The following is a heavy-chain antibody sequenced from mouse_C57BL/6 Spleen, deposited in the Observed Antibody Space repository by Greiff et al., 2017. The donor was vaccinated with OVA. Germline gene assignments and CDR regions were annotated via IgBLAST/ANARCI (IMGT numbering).Heavy chain of an antibody. Sequence: VQLQQPGAELVKPGASVKLSCKASGYTFTSYWMHWVKQRPGQGLEWIGMIHPNSGSTNYNEKFKSKATLTVDKSSSTAYMQLSSLTSEDCAVYYCAPDSSGYVWFAYWGQGTLVTGSA. CDR1: GYTFTSYW. D-gene: IGHD3-2*02. V-gene: IGHV1-64*01. CDR2: IHPNSGST. J-gene: IGHJ3*01. CDR3: APDSSGYVWFAY.